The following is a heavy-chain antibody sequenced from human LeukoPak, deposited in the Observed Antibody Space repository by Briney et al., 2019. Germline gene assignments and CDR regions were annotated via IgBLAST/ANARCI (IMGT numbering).Heavy chain of an antibody. V-gene: IGHV1-8*03. CDR3: ARAPSPYYYDSSAYYSDY. Sequence: ASVKVSCKTSGYTFTSFDINWVRQAAGQGLEWLGWMNPYTGKAGYAQRFQGRVTFTGDTSIRTAYMEVSSLTSEDTAVYYCARAPSPYYYDSSAYYSDYWGQGTLVTVSS. CDR1: GYTFTSFD. CDR2: MNPYTGKA. D-gene: IGHD3-22*01. J-gene: IGHJ4*02.